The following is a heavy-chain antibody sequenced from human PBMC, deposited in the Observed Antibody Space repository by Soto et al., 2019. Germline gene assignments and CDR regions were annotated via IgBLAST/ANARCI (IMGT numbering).Heavy chain of an antibody. CDR1: GFTFSSYS. J-gene: IGHJ5*02. CDR3: ARDNGIAGSFDP. CDR2: ISFSGTTI. D-gene: IGHD2-21*01. Sequence: GESLKISCAASGFTFSSYSMNWVRQAPGKGLEWVSYISFSGTTIYYADSVKGRFTISRDIAKNSLFLQMNSLRDEDTAVYYCARDNGIAGSFDPWGQGTLVTVSS. V-gene: IGHV3-48*02.